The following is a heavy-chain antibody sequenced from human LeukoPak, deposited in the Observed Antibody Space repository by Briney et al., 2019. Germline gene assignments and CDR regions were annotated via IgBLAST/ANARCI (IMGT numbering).Heavy chain of an antibody. V-gene: IGHV3-23*01. J-gene: IGHJ5*02. CDR1: GFTFNNYA. Sequence: GGSLRLSCAASGFTFNNYAMTWVRQAPGKGLEWVSTISGSGGSTYYADSVKGRSTISRDNSKNTLYLQMNSLRAEDTALYYCAKDGAYCINDVCGWFDPWGQGTLVTVSS. D-gene: IGHD2-8*01. CDR3: AKDGAYCINDVCGWFDP. CDR2: ISGSGGST.